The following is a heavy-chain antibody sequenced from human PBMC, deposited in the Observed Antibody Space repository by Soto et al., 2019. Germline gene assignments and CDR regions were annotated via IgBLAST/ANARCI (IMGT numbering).Heavy chain of an antibody. Sequence: EVQLVESGGGLVKPWGSLRLSCAASGFTFSNAWMSWVRQAPGKGLALVGRIKSKTDGGTTDYAAPVKGRFTISRDDSKNTLYLQMNSLKTEDTAVYYCTAQKLLWFGEYPVGLDYWGQVTLVTVSS. CDR2: IKSKTDGGTT. CDR3: TAQKLLWFGEYPVGLDY. D-gene: IGHD3-10*01. J-gene: IGHJ4*02. V-gene: IGHV3-15*01. CDR1: GFTFSNAW.